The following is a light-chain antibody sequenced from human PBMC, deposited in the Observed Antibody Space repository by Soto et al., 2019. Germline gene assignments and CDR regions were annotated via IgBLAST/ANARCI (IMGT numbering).Light chain of an antibody. J-gene: IGKJ4*01. Sequence: EIVLTQSPATLSLSPGERATLSCRASQSVSSYLAWYQQKPGQAPRLLIYDTSNRATGIPARFSGSGSGTDFTLTISSLEPEDFAVYYCQQRSNWPPLLTFGGGTKVEL. CDR1: QSVSSY. CDR3: QQRSNWPPLLT. V-gene: IGKV3-11*01. CDR2: DTS.